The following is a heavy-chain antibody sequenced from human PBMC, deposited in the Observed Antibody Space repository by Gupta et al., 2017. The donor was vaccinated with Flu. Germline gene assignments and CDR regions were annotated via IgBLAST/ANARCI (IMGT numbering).Heavy chain of an antibody. CDR3: ARLGPFESGSFDRHFDY. Sequence: ELHVVQYVGGSVQPGGALRLTCLGSGLTLRDYFMTWVRQAAGKRLEGVATIRKDGSEEKYANSAEGRFTISRDNARNSMSLKMDSLRPDETAVYYSARLGPFESGSFDRHFDYWGQGALVIVSS. J-gene: IGHJ4*02. V-gene: IGHV3-7*01. CDR1: GLTLRDYF. CDR2: IRKDGSEE. D-gene: IGHD3-10*01.